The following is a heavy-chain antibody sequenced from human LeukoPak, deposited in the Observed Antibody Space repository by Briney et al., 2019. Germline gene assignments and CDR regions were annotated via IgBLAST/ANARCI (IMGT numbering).Heavy chain of an antibody. Sequence: ASVKVSCKASGGTFSSYAISWVRQAPGQGLEWMGGIIPIFGTANYAQKFRGRVTITADESTSTAYMELSSLRSEDTAVYYCARDRDYYDSSGYYGYWGQGTLVTVSS. CDR1: GGTFSSYA. V-gene: IGHV1-69*13. CDR3: ARDRDYYDSSGYYGY. J-gene: IGHJ4*02. D-gene: IGHD3-22*01. CDR2: IIPIFGTA.